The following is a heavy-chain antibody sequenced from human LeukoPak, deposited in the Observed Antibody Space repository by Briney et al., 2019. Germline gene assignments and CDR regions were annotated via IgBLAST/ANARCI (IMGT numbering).Heavy chain of an antibody. CDR3: ARWRHY. D-gene: IGHD3-3*01. J-gene: IGHJ4*02. CDR1: GFTVSANY. V-gene: IGHV3-53*01. CDR2: IYTGGST. Sequence: PGGSLRLSCAASGFTVSANYMNWVRQAPGKGLEWVSVIYTGGSTYYADSVKGRFTISRDDSKNTLYLQKNSLRPEDTAVYYCARWRHYWGQGTLVTVSS.